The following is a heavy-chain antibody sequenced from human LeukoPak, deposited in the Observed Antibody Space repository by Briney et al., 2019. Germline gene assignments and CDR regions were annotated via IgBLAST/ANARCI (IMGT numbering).Heavy chain of an antibody. CDR1: GFTFSSYG. V-gene: IGHV3-33*01. J-gene: IGHJ6*02. CDR2: IWYDGSNK. Sequence: SGGSLRLSCAASGFTFSSYGMHWVRQAPGKGLEWVAVIWYDGSNKYYADSVKGRFTISRDNSKNTLYLQMNSLRAEDTAVYYCTRVSGIAAAGTYYYGMDVWGQGTTVTVSS. D-gene: IGHD6-13*01. CDR3: TRVSGIAAAGTYYYGMDV.